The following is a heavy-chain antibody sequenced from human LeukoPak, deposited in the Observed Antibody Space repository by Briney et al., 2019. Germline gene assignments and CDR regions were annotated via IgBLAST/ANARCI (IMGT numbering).Heavy chain of an antibody. CDR1: GFTFDDYA. CDR2: ISWNSGNI. J-gene: IGHJ6*03. V-gene: IGHV3-9*01. CDR3: ARLDYYYYMDV. Sequence: GGSLRLSCAASGFTFDDYAMHWVRQAPGKGLGWVSGISWNSGNIGYADSVKGRFTISRDNAKNSLYLQMNSLRAEDTALYYCARLDYYYYMDVWGKGTTVTVSS. D-gene: IGHD6-6*01.